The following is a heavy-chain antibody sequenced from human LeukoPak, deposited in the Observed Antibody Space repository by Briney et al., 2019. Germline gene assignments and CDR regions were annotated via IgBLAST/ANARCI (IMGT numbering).Heavy chain of an antibody. CDR2: IHRSGST. CDR1: GGSISSGSDY. Sequence: PSQTLSLTCTVSGGSISSGSDYWSWIRQPAGKGLEWIGRIHRSGSTAYNPSVKSRVTISVDTSKNQFSLKLNSVTAADTAVYYCARGGFLVQNHFDPWGQGTLVTVSS. J-gene: IGHJ5*02. D-gene: IGHD3-3*01. V-gene: IGHV4-61*02. CDR3: ARGGFLVQNHFDP.